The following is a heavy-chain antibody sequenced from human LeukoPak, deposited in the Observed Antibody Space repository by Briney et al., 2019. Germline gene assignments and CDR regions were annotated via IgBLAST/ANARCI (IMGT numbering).Heavy chain of an antibody. CDR2: ISSDGSDK. CDR3: ARARFNYYDTSGFQWYFDY. CDR1: GFTFSNYA. V-gene: IGHV3-30*04. Sequence: GSLRLSCAASGFTFSNYAMHWVRQAPGKGLEWAAVISSDGSDKYYADSVKGRFTISRDNSKNTLYLQMNSLRAEDTDVYYCARARFNYYDTSGFQWYFDYWGQGALVTVSS. D-gene: IGHD3-22*01. J-gene: IGHJ4*02.